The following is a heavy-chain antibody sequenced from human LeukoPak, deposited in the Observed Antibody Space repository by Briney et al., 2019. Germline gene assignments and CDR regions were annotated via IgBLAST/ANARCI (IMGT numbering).Heavy chain of an antibody. V-gene: IGHV1-24*01. Sequence: ASVKVSCKVSGYTLTELSMHWVRQAPGKGLEWMGGFDPEDGETIYAQKFQGRVTMTEDTSTDTAYMELSSLRSEDTAVYYCATFSGTLTMVRGVPRPYNWFDPWGQGTLVTVSS. J-gene: IGHJ5*02. CDR2: FDPEDGET. D-gene: IGHD3-10*01. CDR3: ATFSGTLTMVRGVPRPYNWFDP. CDR1: GYTLTELS.